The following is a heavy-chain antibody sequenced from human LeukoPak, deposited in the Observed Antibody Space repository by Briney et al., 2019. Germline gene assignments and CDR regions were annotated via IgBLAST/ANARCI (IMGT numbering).Heavy chain of an antibody. V-gene: IGHV3-23*01. J-gene: IGHJ4*02. CDR3: AKDRVPYGATRIDY. D-gene: IGHD4-17*01. CDR1: GVTLSSYA. CDR2: ISGSGGST. Sequence: GGSLRLSCAASGVTLSSYAMSWVRQAPGKGLEWVSAISGSGGSTYYADSVKGRFTISRDNSKNTLYLQMNSLRAEDTAVYYCAKDRVPYGATRIDYWGQGTLVTVSS.